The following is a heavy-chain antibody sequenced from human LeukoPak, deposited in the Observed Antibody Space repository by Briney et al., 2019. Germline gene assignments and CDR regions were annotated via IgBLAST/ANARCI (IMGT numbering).Heavy chain of an antibody. CDR1: GGSFSGYY. J-gene: IGHJ6*02. CDR3: ARDKPQYDFWSGYSSLGYYGMDV. CDR2: INHSGST. V-gene: IGHV4-34*01. D-gene: IGHD3-3*01. Sequence: SETLSLTCAVYGGSFSGYYWSWIRQPPGKGLEWIGEINHSGSTNYNPSLKSRVTISVDTSKNQFSLKLSSVTAADTAVYYCARDKPQYDFWSGYSSLGYYGMDVWGQGTTVTVSS.